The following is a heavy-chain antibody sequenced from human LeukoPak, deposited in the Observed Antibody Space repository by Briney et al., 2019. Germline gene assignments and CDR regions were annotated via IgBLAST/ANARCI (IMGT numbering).Heavy chain of an antibody. CDR1: GGSISSYF. D-gene: IGHD1-26*01. Sequence: PSETLSLTCTVSGGSISSYFWSWIRQPPGKGLEWIGYISNSGSTNYNPSLKGRVTILMDTSKKQFSPKLSSVTAADTAVYYCARELIVGATMAFDMWGRGTRVTVSS. J-gene: IGHJ3*02. CDR2: ISNSGST. V-gene: IGHV4-59*01. CDR3: ARELIVGATMAFDM.